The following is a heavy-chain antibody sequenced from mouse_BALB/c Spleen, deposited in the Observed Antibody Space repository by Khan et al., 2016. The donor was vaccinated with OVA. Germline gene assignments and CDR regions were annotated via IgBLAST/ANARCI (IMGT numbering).Heavy chain of an antibody. J-gene: IGHJ3*01. V-gene: IGHV9-3-1*01. CDR2: INTYTGEP. Sequence: QIQLVQSGPELKKPGETVKISCKASGYTLTNYGMNWVKQAPGKGLKWMGWINTYTGEPTYAEDFKGRIAFSLETSASTAYLQLNNLNTEDTATXFCARSNGNYWFAYWGQGTLVTVSA. CDR3: ARSNGNYWFAY. D-gene: IGHD2-1*01. CDR1: GYTLTNYG.